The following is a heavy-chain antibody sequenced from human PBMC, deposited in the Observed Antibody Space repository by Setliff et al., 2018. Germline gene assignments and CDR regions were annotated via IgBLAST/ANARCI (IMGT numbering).Heavy chain of an antibody. Sequence: SETLSLTCAVYGGSFSGYYWSWIRQPPGKGLEWIGEINHSGSTYSNPSLKSRVTISVDTSKNQFSLKLSSVTAADTAVYYCARGGGYGSGGSFHNAPFDYWGQGMLVTVSS. CDR1: GGSFSGYY. J-gene: IGHJ4*02. CDR3: ARGGGYGSGGSFHNAPFDY. CDR2: INHSGST. D-gene: IGHD3-10*01. V-gene: IGHV4-34*01.